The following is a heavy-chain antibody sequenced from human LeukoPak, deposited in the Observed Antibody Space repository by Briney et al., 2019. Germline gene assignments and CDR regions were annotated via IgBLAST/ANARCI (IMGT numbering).Heavy chain of an antibody. CDR1: GGSIIRSNYY. V-gene: IGHV4-39*01. D-gene: IGHD3-10*01. J-gene: IGHJ6*04. CDR2: IYYSGNA. CDR3: ARRESGTMMDV. Sequence: SETLSLTCTVSGGSIIRSNYYCVWIRQPPGKWLEWIGTIYYSGNAYYNPSLKSRLTISVDPSNNQFFLRLSSVTATDTAVYYCARRESGTMMDVWGKGTTVTISS.